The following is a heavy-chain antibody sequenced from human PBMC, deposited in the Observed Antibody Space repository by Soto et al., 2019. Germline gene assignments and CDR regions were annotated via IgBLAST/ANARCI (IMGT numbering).Heavy chain of an antibody. D-gene: IGHD3-3*01. CDR1: GDSVSSNSAA. J-gene: IGHJ4*02. Sequence: SQTLSLTCVISGDSVSSNSAAWNWIRQSPSRGLEWLGRTYYRSKWYNDYAVSVKSRITINPDTSKNQFSLQLNSVTPEDTAVYYCARDKRESTIFGVVIMTPFDYWGQGTLVTVSS. CDR3: ARDKRESTIFGVVIMTPFDY. CDR2: TYYRSKWYN. V-gene: IGHV6-1*01.